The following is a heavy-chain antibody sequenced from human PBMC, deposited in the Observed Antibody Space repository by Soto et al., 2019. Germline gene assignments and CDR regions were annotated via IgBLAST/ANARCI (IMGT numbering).Heavy chain of an antibody. CDR3: ARARSRSSSPFYYGMDV. D-gene: IGHD6-6*01. V-gene: IGHV4-59*01. CDR2: IYYSGST. Sequence: PSETLSLTCTVSGGSISSYYWSWIRQPPGKGLEWIGYIYYSGSTNYNPSLKSRGTITVDTSKNQFSLKLSSVTAADTAVYYCARARSRSSSPFYYGMDVWGQGTPVTVSS. CDR1: GGSISSYY. J-gene: IGHJ6*02.